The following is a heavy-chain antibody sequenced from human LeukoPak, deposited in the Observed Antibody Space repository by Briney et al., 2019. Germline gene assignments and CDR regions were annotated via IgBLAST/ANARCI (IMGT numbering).Heavy chain of an antibody. CDR1: GFTFSSYA. CDR2: ISGSADNT. D-gene: IGHD5-12*01. J-gene: IGHJ4*02. CDR3: AKSDDYSDKSKFFRYFDC. V-gene: IGHV3-23*01. Sequence: PGGSLRLSCAASGFTFSSYAMTWVRQAPGKGPEWVSGISGSADNTYYADSVRGRFTISRDNSKNTLYLQMNSLRAEDTAVYYCAKSDDYSDKSKFFRYFDCWGQGTLVTVSS.